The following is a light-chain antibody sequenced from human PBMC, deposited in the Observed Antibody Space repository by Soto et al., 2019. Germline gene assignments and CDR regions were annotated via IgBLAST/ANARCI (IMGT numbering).Light chain of an antibody. CDR3: QEYDNWPPEGT. Sequence: TVLTQSPATLSVSPGERASLSCRASQSVSINLAWYQQKSGQAPRLLIYGASTRATGIPARFSGSRSGTEFTLTINSLQSEDSAVHYCQEYDNWPPEGTFGQGIKVDIK. V-gene: IGKV3-15*01. CDR2: GAS. J-gene: IGKJ1*01. CDR1: QSVSIN.